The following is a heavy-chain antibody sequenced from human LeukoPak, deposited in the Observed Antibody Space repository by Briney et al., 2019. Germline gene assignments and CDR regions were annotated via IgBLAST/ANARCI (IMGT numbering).Heavy chain of an antibody. V-gene: IGHV3-7*03. Sequence: GGSLRLSCATSGLTFNIDWMNWVRQAPGKGLEWVANIKPDGSAKSYVDSVRGRFTISRDNAKESLFLQMNSLRADDTAVYYCARGLRWPDFRGQGTLVTVSS. CDR3: ARGLRWPDF. J-gene: IGHJ4*02. CDR1: GLTFNIDW. CDR2: IKPDGSAK. D-gene: IGHD4-23*01.